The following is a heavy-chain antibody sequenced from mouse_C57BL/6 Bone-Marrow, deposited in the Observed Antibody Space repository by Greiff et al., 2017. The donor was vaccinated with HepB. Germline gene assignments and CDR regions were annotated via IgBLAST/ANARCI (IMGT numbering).Heavy chain of an antibody. D-gene: IGHD2-4*01. CDR3: ARWDYAFAY. CDR2: IYPRGGNT. V-gene: IGHV1-81*01. Sequence: VQLQQSGAELARPGASVKLSCKASGYTFTSYGISWVKQTTGQGLEWIGEIYPRGGNTYYNEKFKGKSTLTADKSSSTAYMELRSLTSEDSAVYFCARWDYAFAYWGQGTLVTVSA. CDR1: GYTFTSYG. J-gene: IGHJ3*01.